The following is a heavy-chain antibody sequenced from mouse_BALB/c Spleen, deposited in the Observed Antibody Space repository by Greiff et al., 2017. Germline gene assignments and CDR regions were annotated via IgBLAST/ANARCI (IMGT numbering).Heavy chain of an antibody. J-gene: IGHJ3*01. V-gene: IGHV1S81*02. CDR2: INPSNGGT. D-gene: IGHD1-1*01. CDR1: GYTFTSYY. CDR3: TRSNYYGSSLFAY. Sequence: QVHVKQSGAELVKPGASVKLSCKASGYTFTSYYMYWVKQRPGQGLEWIGEINPSNGGTNFNEKFKSKATLTVDKSSSTAYMQLSSLTSEDSAVYYCTRSNYYGSSLFAYWGQGTLVTVSA.